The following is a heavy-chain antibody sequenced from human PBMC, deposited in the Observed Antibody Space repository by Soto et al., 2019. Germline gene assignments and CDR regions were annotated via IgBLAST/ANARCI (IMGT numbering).Heavy chain of an antibody. V-gene: IGHV4-59*08. CDR3: ARMPGNYYGSGGYYLDY. D-gene: IGHD3-10*01. Sequence: SETLSLTCTVSGGSISSYYWSWIRQPPGKGLEWIGYIYYSGSTNYNPSLKSRVTISVDTSKNQFSLKLSSVTAADTAVYYCARMPGNYYGSGGYYLDYWGQGTLVTVSS. CDR2: IYYSGST. CDR1: GGSISSYY. J-gene: IGHJ4*02.